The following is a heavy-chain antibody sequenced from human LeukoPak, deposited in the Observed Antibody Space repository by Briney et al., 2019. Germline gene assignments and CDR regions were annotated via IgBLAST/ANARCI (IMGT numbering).Heavy chain of an antibody. Sequence: ASVKLSCKASGYTFTSYDINWVRQATGQGPEWMGWMNTNSGNTGYAQQFQGRVTMTRTTSTSTAYMELSSLRSDDTAVYYCARGWFGQLLQDYWGQGTLVTVSS. J-gene: IGHJ4*02. CDR3: ARGWFGQLLQDY. CDR1: GYTFTSYD. D-gene: IGHD3-10*01. CDR2: MNTNSGNT. V-gene: IGHV1-8*01.